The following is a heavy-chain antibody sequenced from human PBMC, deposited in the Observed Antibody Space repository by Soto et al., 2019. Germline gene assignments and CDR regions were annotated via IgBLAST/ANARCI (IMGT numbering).Heavy chain of an antibody. V-gene: IGHV4-61*01. J-gene: IGHJ4*02. CDR1: GGSFSSGRYD. CDR3: ASTSDYGGNIDY. D-gene: IGHD4-17*01. Sequence: XTLSLPCTVSGGSFSSGRYDWSWIRQPPGKGLEWIWYIYYSGSTNYNPSLKSRVTISVETSKNQFSLKLSSVTAADTAVYYCASTSDYGGNIDYWGQGNLLTVS. CDR2: IYYSGST.